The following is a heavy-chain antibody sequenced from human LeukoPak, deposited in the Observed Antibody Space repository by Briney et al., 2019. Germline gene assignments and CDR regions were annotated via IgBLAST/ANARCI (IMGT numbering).Heavy chain of an antibody. V-gene: IGHV3-33*08. D-gene: IGHD3-10*01. CDR2: IWYDGSNK. CDR1: GFTFSSYA. J-gene: IGHJ4*02. Sequence: PGGSLRLSCAASGFTFSSYAMHWVRQAPGKGLEWVAVIWYDGSNKYYADSVKGRFTISRDNSKNTLYLQMNSLRAEDTAVYYCARGLDYYYGSGSYSSDYWGQGTLVTVSS. CDR3: ARGLDYYYGSGSYSSDY.